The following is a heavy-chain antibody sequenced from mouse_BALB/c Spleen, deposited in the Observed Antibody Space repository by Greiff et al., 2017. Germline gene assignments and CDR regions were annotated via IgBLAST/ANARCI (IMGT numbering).Heavy chain of an antibody. CDR3: ARDYGNYGGAMDY. CDR2: ISNGGGST. D-gene: IGHD2-1*01. V-gene: IGHV5-12-2*01. CDR1: GFTFSSYT. Sequence: DVKLVESGGGLVQPGGSLKLSCAASGFTFSSYTMSWVRQTPEKRLEWVAYISNGGGSTYYPDTVKGRFTISRDNAKNTLYLQMSSLKSEDTAMYYCARDYGNYGGAMDYWGQGTSVTVSS. J-gene: IGHJ4*01.